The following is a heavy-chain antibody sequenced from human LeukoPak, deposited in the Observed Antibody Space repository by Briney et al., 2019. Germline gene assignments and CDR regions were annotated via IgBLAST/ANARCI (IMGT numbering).Heavy chain of an antibody. V-gene: IGHV5-51*01. J-gene: IGHJ6*02. D-gene: IGHD6-13*01. CDR1: GYSFTSYW. CDR3: CGVAAGHYYYYGMDV. Sequence: GESLKIPCKGSGYSFTSYWIGWVRQMPGKGLEWMGIIYPGDSDTRYSPSFQGQVTISADKSISTAYLQWSSLKASDTAMYYCCGVAAGHYYYYGMDVWGQGTTVTVSS. CDR2: IYPGDSDT.